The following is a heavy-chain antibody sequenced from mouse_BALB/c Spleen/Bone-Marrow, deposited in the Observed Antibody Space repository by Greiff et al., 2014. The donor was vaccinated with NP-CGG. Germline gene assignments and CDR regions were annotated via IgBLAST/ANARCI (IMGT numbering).Heavy chain of an antibody. CDR2: IYYSGTI. Sequence: EVKLMESGPGLVKPSQTVSLTCTVTGISITTGNYRWSWIRQFPGNKLEWIGYIYYSGTITYNPSLTIRTTITRDTSKNQFFLEMNSLTAEDTATYYCARGYDYFDYWGQGTTLTVSS. CDR3: ARGYDYFDY. CDR1: GISITTGNYR. D-gene: IGHD2-2*01. J-gene: IGHJ2*01. V-gene: IGHV3-5*02.